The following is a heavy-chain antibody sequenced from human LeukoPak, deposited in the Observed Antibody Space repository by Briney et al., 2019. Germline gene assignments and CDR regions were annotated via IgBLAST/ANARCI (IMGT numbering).Heavy chain of an antibody. CDR3: EGSAGY. V-gene: IGHV3-7*01. CDR2: IKKDGSEM. Sequence: LAGGSLRLSCAASGFTYSSYWMSWVRQAPGKGLEWVANIKKDGSEMYYVDSVKGRFTISRDNAKNSLYLQMNSLRAEDTAVYYCEGSAGYWGQGTLVTVSS. CDR1: GFTYSSYW. J-gene: IGHJ4*02.